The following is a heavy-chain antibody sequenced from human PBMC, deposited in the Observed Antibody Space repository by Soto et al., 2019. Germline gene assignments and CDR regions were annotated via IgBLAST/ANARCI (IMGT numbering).Heavy chain of an antibody. CDR3: ASWSGYYPHPIDY. Sequence: SVKVSCKASGGTFSSYAISWVRQAPGQGLEWMGGIIPIFGTANYAQKFQGRVTITADKSTSTAYMELSSLRSEDTAVYYCASWSGYYPHPIDYWGQRTLVTVSS. CDR1: GGTFSSYA. J-gene: IGHJ4*02. V-gene: IGHV1-69*06. D-gene: IGHD3-3*01. CDR2: IIPIFGTA.